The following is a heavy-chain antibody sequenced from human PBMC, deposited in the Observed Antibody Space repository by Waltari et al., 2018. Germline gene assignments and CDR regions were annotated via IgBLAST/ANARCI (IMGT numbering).Heavy chain of an antibody. Sequence: EVQLVETGGGLIQTGGSLRLYCAASGFTASSHYMSWVRQAQGKGLEWVSVIYSGGSTYYADSVKGRFTISRDNSKNTLYLQMNSLRAEDTAVYYCARGYSSSSLLAYWGQGTLVTVSS. CDR3: ARGYSSSSLLAY. CDR1: GFTASSHY. CDR2: IYSGGST. J-gene: IGHJ4*02. D-gene: IGHD6-6*01. V-gene: IGHV3-53*02.